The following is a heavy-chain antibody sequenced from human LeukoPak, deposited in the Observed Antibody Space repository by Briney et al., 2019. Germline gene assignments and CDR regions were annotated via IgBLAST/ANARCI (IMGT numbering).Heavy chain of an antibody. Sequence: ASVKVSCEASGYTFTGYYMHWVRQAPGQGLEWMGWMNPNSGNTGYAQKFQGRVTITRNTSISTAYMELSSLRSEDTAVYYCARTAVAGMDYWGQGTLVTVSS. CDR3: ARTAVAGMDY. D-gene: IGHD6-19*01. V-gene: IGHV1-8*03. CDR2: MNPNSGNT. CDR1: GYTFTGYY. J-gene: IGHJ4*02.